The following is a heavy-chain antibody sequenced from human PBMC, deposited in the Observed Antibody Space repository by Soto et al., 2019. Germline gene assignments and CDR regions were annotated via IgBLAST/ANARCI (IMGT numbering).Heavy chain of an antibody. Sequence: ASVKVSCKASGYTFTDFYMTWVRQAPGQGLEWMGIIDPSVGITSGAQKFQGRIMMTRDTSTSTFYMELSGLRSEDAAVYYCSRVRLPRALSVPPAHDSFAIWGQGTMVTVS. CDR2: IDPSVGIT. V-gene: IGHV1-46*01. J-gene: IGHJ3*02. CDR1: GYTFTDFY. CDR3: SRVRLPRALSVPPAHDSFAI.